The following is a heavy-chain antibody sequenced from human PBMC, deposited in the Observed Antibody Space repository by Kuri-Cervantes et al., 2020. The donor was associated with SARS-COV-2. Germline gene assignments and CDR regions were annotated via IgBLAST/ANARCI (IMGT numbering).Heavy chain of an antibody. J-gene: IGHJ4*02. CDR3: ARHALYISADY. CDR1: GGSISSSSYY. V-gene: IGHV4-39*01. D-gene: IGHD6-19*01. CDR2: IYYSGST. Sequence: SETLSLTCTVSGGSISSSSYYWGWIRQPPGKGLEWIGSIYYSGSTYYNPSLKSRVTISVDTSKNQFSLKLSSVTAADTAVYYCARHALYISADYWGQGTLVTVSS.